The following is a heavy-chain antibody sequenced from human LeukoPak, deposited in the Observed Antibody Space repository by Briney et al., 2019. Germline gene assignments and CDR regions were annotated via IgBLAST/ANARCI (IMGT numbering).Heavy chain of an antibody. CDR3: AKGSGGVTTTIDH. V-gene: IGHV3-23*01. D-gene: IGHD2-21*02. J-gene: IGHJ4*02. CDR1: GFTFSSYA. Sequence: GESLNISCAASGFTFSSYAMNWVRQAPGKGLEWVSSISYSGSTYYADSVKGRFTIPRVNSKSTLYLQMNSLRAEDTALYYCAKGSGGVTTTIDHWGQGTLVTASS. CDR2: ISYSGST.